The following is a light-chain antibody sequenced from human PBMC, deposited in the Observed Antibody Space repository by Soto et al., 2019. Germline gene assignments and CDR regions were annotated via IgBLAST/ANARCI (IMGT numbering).Light chain of an antibody. V-gene: IGKV2-28*01. CDR2: LGS. CDR3: MQALQTPIT. J-gene: IGKJ3*01. CDR1: QSLLHSNGYKY. Sequence: DIVMTQSPLSLPVTPGEPAPISCRSSQSLLHSNGYKYLDWYLQKPGQSPQLLIYLGSYRAPGVPDRFSGSGSGTDFTLKISRVEPGDVGVYYCMQALQTPITFGPGTKVDIK.